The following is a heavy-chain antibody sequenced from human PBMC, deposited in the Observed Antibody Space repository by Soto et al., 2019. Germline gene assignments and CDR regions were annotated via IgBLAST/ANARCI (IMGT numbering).Heavy chain of an antibody. CDR3: ARDFTGSYLGLDP. D-gene: IGHD1-26*01. Sequence: ASVKVSCKASGYTFTSYAMHWVRQAPGQRLEWLGWINAGNGNTKYSQKFQGRVTITRDTSASTAYMELSSLRSEDTAVYYCARDFTGSYLGLDPWGQGTLVTVSS. J-gene: IGHJ5*02. V-gene: IGHV1-3*01. CDR2: INAGNGNT. CDR1: GYTFTSYA.